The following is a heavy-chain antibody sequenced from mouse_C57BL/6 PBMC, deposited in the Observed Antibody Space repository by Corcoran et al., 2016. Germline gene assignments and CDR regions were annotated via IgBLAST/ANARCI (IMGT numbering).Heavy chain of an antibody. Sequence: QVQLQQSGPELVKPGASVKLSCKASGYTFTSYEINWVKQRPGQGLEWIGWIYPRDGSTKYNEKFKGKATLTVDTSSSTAYMELHSLTSEDSAVYFCAREGTITTPGYFDVWGTGTTVTVSS. D-gene: IGHD1-1*01. V-gene: IGHV1-85*01. J-gene: IGHJ1*03. CDR2: IYPRDGST. CDR1: GYTFTSYE. CDR3: AREGTITTPGYFDV.